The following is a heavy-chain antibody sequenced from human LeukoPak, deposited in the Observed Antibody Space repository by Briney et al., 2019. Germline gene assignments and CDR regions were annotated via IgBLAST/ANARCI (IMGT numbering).Heavy chain of an antibody. CDR1: GGTFSSYA. CDR3: ASFSATVVTGSY. J-gene: IGHJ4*02. D-gene: IGHD4-23*01. CDR2: IIPIFGIA. V-gene: IGHV1-69*04. Sequence: ASVKVSCKASGGTFSSYAISWVRQAPGQGLEWMGRIIPIFGIANYAQKFQGRVTITADKSTSTANMELSSLRSEDTAVYYCASFSATVVTGSYWGQGTLVTVSS.